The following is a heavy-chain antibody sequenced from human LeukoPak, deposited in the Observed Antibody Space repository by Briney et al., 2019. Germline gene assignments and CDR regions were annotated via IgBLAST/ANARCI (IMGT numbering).Heavy chain of an antibody. CDR2: IYYSGST. V-gene: IGHV4-59*08. J-gene: IGHJ3*02. CDR3: ARTIVVVPAAPRVGFRRADAFDI. D-gene: IGHD2-2*01. CDR1: GGSISSYY. Sequence: SETLSLTCTVSGGSISSYYWSWIRQPPGKGLEWIGYIYYSGSTNYNPSLKSRVTISVDTSKNQFSLKLSSVAAADAAVYYCARTIVVVPAAPRVGFRRADAFDIWGQGTMVTVSS.